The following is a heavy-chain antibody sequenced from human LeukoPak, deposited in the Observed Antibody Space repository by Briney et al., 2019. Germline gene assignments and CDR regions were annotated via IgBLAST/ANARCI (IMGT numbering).Heavy chain of an antibody. Sequence: SETLSLTCTVSGGSISSYYWSWIRHPARKGLEWIGRIYTSGSTNYNPSLKSRVTMSVDTSKNHFSLKLSSVTAADTAVYYCARVRSCYCGMDVWGQGTTVTVSS. CDR1: GGSISSYY. CDR3: ARVRSCYCGMDV. D-gene: IGHD3-3*01. J-gene: IGHJ6*02. V-gene: IGHV4-4*07. CDR2: IYTSGST.